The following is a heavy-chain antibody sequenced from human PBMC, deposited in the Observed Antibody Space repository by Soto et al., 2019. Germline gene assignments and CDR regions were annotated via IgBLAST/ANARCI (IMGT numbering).Heavy chain of an antibody. CDR2: VYPADSDT. Sequence: GESLKISCKGSGYSFTNYWLAWVRHMPGKGLEWMAIVYPADSDTRYSPSFQGQVTISADKSISTAYLQWSSLQASDSAIYYCARPDSTGYYDYWGQGTPVTVSS. V-gene: IGHV5-51*01. CDR3: ARPDSTGYYDY. D-gene: IGHD6-19*01. CDR1: GYSFTNYW. J-gene: IGHJ4*02.